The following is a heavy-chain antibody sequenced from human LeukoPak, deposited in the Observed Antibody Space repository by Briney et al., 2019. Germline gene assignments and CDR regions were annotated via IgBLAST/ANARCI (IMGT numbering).Heavy chain of an antibody. Sequence: GGSLKLSCAASGFTFSSYSMNWVRQAPGKGLEWVPIISSGSSAIFSADALKGRFTISRDDAKNLLYLDMNSLRAEDTAVYYCARGHTAVTRHFDFWGQGTLVTVSS. CDR2: ISSGSSAI. D-gene: IGHD4-17*01. V-gene: IGHV3-21*01. CDR3: ARGHTAVTRHFDF. CDR1: GFTFSSYS. J-gene: IGHJ4*02.